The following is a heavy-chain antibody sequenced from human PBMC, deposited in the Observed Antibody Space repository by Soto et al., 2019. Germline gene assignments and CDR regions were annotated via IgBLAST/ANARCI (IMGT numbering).Heavy chain of an antibody. CDR1: GFTFIKYA. CDR3: AKDQAPFYYDRRETFDY. D-gene: IGHD3-22*01. CDR2: ISGGGGST. J-gene: IGHJ4*02. V-gene: IGHV3-23*01. Sequence: EVQLLESGGGLVQPGGSLRLSCAASGFTFIKYAMNWVRQTPGKGLEWVSAISGGGGSTYYADSVKGRFTISRDNSKNTLYLQMNSLRAEDTAAYYCAKDQAPFYYDRRETFDYWGQGTLVTVSS.